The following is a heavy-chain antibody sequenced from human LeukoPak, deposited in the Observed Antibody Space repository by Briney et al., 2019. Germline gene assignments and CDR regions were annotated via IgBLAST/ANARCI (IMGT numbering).Heavy chain of an antibody. D-gene: IGHD4-23*01. CDR2: INHSGST. J-gene: IGHJ4*02. CDR3: AGNRGLGRDY. CDR1: GGSFSGYY. V-gene: IGHV4-34*01. Sequence: SETLSLTCAVYGGSFSGYYWSWIRQPPGKGLEWIGEINHSGSTNYNPSLKSRVTISVDTSKNQFSLRLSSVTAADTAVYYCAGNRGLGRDYWGQGTLVTVSS.